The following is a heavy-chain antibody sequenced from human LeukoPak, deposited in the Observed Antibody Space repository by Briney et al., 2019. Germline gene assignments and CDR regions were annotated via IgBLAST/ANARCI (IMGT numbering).Heavy chain of an antibody. CDR1: GFIFNSYD. Sequence: GRSLRLSCAASGFIFNSYDMHWVRKAPGRGLDWVALISSDGIKKYYKDSVKGRFTISRDNSKDTLYLQMNNLRPEDTAVYYCTADYDSCTLDYWGQGTLVTVSS. D-gene: IGHD3-22*01. CDR3: TADYDSCTLDY. J-gene: IGHJ4*02. V-gene: IGHV3-30*03. CDR2: ISSDGIKK.